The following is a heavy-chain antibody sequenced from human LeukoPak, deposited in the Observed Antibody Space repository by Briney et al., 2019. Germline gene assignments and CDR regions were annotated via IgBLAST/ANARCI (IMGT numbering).Heavy chain of an antibody. J-gene: IGHJ4*02. D-gene: IGHD6-13*01. CDR2: ISSSGSTI. CDR1: GITFSDYY. CDR3: ARAGDSTTWYPLDY. Sequence: GGSLRLSCAASGITFSDYYMSWIRQAPGKGLEWVSYISSSGSTIQYADSVKGRFTISRDNAKNSLHLQMNSLRAEDTAVYYCARAGDSTTWYPLDYWGQGTLVTVSS. V-gene: IGHV3-11*04.